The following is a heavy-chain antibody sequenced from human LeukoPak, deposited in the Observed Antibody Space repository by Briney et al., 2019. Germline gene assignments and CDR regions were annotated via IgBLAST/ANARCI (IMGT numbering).Heavy chain of an antibody. CDR3: ARTLGYGDYVY. D-gene: IGHD4-17*01. Sequence: SETLSLTCTVSGGSISSSSYYWGWIRQPPGKGLEWIGYIYYSGSTNYNPSLKSRVTISVDTSKNQFSLKLSSVTAADTAVYYCARTLGYGDYVYWGQGTLVTVSS. CDR2: IYYSGST. CDR1: GGSISSSSYY. V-gene: IGHV4-61*05. J-gene: IGHJ4*02.